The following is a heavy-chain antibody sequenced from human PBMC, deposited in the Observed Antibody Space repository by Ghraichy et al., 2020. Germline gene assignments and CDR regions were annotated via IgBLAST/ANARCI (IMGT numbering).Heavy chain of an antibody. CDR1: GGSISSSSYY. CDR2: IYYSGST. D-gene: IGHD2-2*01. J-gene: IGHJ4*02. Sequence: SQTLSLTCTVSGGSISSSSYYWGWIRQPPGKGLEWIGSIYYSGSTYYNPSLKSRVTISVDTSKNQFSLKLSSVTAADTAVYYCAAPVVPAALGTDYWGQGTLVTVSS. V-gene: IGHV4-39*01. CDR3: AAPVVPAALGTDY.